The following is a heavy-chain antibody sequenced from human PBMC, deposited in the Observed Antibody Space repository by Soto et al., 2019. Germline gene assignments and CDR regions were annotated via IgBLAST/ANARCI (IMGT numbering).Heavy chain of an antibody. CDR1: GYPVTAYY. D-gene: IGHD3-3*01. V-gene: IGHV1-2*02. Sequence: QLHLVQSGAVVKKPGASVTVSCSASGYPVTAYYMHWVRQAPGRGLEWMGGINPATGAAKYTQTFQGRVPMTRDTSTSTVFIDPGGLTSEDPAVFYCARGGGVGVAGSAAFDMWGQGTLVTVSS. CDR3: ARGGGVGVAGSAAFDM. J-gene: IGHJ3*02. CDR2: INPATGAA.